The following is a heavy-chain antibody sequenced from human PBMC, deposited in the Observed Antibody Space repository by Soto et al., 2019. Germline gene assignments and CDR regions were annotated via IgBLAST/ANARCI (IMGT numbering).Heavy chain of an antibody. V-gene: IGHV4-31*03. D-gene: IGHD3-10*01. CDR3: ARAGLSRISYGMGV. Sequence: LSLTCTVSGGPISSGGCYWGWVRRHPGKGLEWIGYIYYSGSTYYNPSFKSRVTISVDTSKNQFSLKLSSVTAEDTAVYYCARAGLSRISYGMGVWGQGTTVTVSS. CDR2: IYYSGST. J-gene: IGHJ6*02. CDR1: GGPISSGGCY.